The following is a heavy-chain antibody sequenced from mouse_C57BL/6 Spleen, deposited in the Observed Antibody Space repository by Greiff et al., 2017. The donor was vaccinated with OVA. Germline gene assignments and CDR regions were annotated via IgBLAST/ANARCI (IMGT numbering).Heavy chain of an antibody. Sequence: VQLKESGAELVRPGASVKLSCTASGFNIKDYYMHWVKQRPEQGLEWIGRIDPEDGDTEYAPKFQGKATMTADTSSNTAYLQLSSLTSEDTAVYYCTLYYGNYDYYAMDYWGQGTSVTVSS. D-gene: IGHD2-1*01. CDR3: TLYYGNYDYYAMDY. CDR2: IDPEDGDT. CDR1: GFNIKDYY. J-gene: IGHJ4*01. V-gene: IGHV14-1*01.